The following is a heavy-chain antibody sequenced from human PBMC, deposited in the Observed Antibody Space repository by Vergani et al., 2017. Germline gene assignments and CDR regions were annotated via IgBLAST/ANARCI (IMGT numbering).Heavy chain of an antibody. CDR2: ISYDGTQE. D-gene: IGHD1-1*01. V-gene: IGHV3-30*03. CDR1: GFTSSYYG. Sequence: QVHLVESGGGVVQPGRSLRLSCVVSGFTSSYYGMHWVRQAPGKGLEWVAVISYDGTQEYYADSVKGRFTISRDNSKSTLYLQMNSLRTEDTAVYYCATKSCGTPGCQIGYFREWVQGTLVTVSS. J-gene: IGHJ1*01. CDR3: ATKSCGTPGCQIGYFRE.